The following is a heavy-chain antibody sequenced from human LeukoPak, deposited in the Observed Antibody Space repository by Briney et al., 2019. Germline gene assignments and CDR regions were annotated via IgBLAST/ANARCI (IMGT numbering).Heavy chain of an antibody. Sequence: GGSLRLSCEGSGFTLDDYGMSWVRQAPGKGLEWVSSINWNGSSTAYADSVKGRFTISRDNAKNSLYLQMNSLRVEDTAVYYCARDSRAVGDAFDIWGQGTMVTVSS. J-gene: IGHJ3*02. CDR3: ARDSRAVGDAFDI. D-gene: IGHD3-16*01. CDR2: INWNGSST. V-gene: IGHV3-20*04. CDR1: GFTLDDYG.